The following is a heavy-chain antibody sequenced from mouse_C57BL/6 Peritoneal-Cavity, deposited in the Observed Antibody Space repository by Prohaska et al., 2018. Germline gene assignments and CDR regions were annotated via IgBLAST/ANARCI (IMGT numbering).Heavy chain of an antibody. CDR1: GFTFSHYW. V-gene: IGHV6-3*01. CDR3: TRFAY. CDR2: IRLKSDNDAT. J-gene: IGHJ3*01. Sequence: EVKLEESGGGLVQPGGSMKLSCVASGFTFSHYWMNWVRQSPEKGLEWVAQIRLKSDNDATQYAESVKGRITISRDDSKSSVYLQMNNLRAEDTGIYYCTRFAYWGQGTLVTVSA.